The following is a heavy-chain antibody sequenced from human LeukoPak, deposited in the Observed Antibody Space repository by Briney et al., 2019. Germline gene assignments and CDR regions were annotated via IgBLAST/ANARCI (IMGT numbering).Heavy chain of an antibody. J-gene: IGHJ6*02. D-gene: IGHD3-3*01. CDR1: GGTFSSYA. CDR2: IIPIFGTA. V-gene: IGHV1-69*13. Sequence: SVKVSCKASGGTFSSYAISWVRQAPGQGLEWMGGIIPIFGTANYAQKFQGRVTITADESTSTAYMELSSLRSEDTAVYYCARSRDFWSGYSHNYYGMDVWGQGTTVTVS. CDR3: ARSRDFWSGYSHNYYGMDV.